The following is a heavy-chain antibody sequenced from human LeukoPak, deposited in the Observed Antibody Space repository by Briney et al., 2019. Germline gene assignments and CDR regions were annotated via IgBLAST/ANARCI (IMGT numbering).Heavy chain of an antibody. CDR1: GYSISSGYY. CDR3: ARYVSVGATDEAFDY. CDR2: IYHSGST. V-gene: IGHV4-38-2*02. J-gene: IGHJ4*02. D-gene: IGHD1-26*01. Sequence: SETLSLTCTVSGYSISSGYYWGWIRQPPGKGLEWIGSIYHSGSTYYNPSLKSRVTISVDTSKNQFPLKLSSVTAADTAVYYCARYVSVGATDEAFDYWGQGTLVTVSS.